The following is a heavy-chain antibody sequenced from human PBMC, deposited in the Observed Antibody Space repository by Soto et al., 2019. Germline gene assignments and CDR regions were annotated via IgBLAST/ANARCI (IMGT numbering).Heavy chain of an antibody. V-gene: IGHV1-69*04. CDR3: ARDRTDIVVVPAAMDYYYYMEV. Sequence: SVKVSCKASGGTFSSYTISWVRQAPGQGLEWMGRIIPILGIANYAQKFQGRVTITADKSTSTAYMELSSLRSEDTAVYYCARDRTDIVVVPAAMDYYYYMEVWGKGTTVTVSS. D-gene: IGHD2-2*01. CDR2: IIPILGIA. J-gene: IGHJ6*03. CDR1: GGTFSSYT.